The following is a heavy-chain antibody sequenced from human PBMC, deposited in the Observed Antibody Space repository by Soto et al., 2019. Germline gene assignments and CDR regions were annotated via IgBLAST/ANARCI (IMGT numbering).Heavy chain of an antibody. J-gene: IGHJ4*02. D-gene: IGHD6-6*01. CDR2: INHSGST. CDR1: GGSFSGYY. CDR3: ARGRVARHSSSRPAENFDY. Sequence: QVQLQQWGAGLLKPSETLSLTCAVYGGSFSGYYWSWIRQPPGKGLEWIGEINHSGSTNYNPSLKSRVTISVDTSKNQFSLKLSSVTAADTAVYYCARGRVARHSSSRPAENFDYWGQGTLVTVSS. V-gene: IGHV4-34*01.